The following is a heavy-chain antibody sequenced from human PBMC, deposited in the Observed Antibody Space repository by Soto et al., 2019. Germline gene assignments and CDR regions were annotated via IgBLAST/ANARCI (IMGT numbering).Heavy chain of an antibody. CDR1: GFIFSNYG. D-gene: IGHD3-10*02. CDR2: ISYDGSDI. CDR3: AIVRVADSHLDH. J-gene: IGHJ4*02. Sequence: QVQLVESGGGVVQPGRSLSLSCVGSGFIFSNYGMHWVRKAPGKGLEWVAFISYDGSDILYADSVKGRLTISRDNSKSTLLLHMNRPTAEDTAVYFCAIVRVADSHLDHRGQGNLVTVSS. V-gene: IGHV3-30*03.